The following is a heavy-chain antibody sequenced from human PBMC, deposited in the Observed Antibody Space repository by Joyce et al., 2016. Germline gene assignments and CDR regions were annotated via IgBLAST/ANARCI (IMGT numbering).Heavy chain of an antibody. D-gene: IGHD2/OR15-2a*01. CDR2: IHSDGYK. V-gene: IGHV3-53*01. CDR1: GFPVRTHY. CDR3: AREQGYCTGTTCPYGLDV. J-gene: IGHJ6*02. Sequence: EVQLVESGGGLIQPGGSLRLSCAASGFPVRTHYMTWVRQAPGKGLEWVAIIHSDGYKYYADSVKGRFTISRDTSKNELFLEMSSLRAEDTAIYYCAREQGYCTGTTCPYGLDVWGQGTTVAVSS.